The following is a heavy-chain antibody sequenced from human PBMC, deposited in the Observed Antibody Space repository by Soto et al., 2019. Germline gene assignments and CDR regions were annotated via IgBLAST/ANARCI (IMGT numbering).Heavy chain of an antibody. J-gene: IGHJ4*02. CDR3: TSEKLY. CDR2: IKSKTDGGKT. Sequence: GGSLRLSCAASGFTFNNAWMNWVRQAPGKGLEWVGRIKSKTDGGKTDYAAPVKGRFTISRDDSQNTLYLQMNSLGTEDTAVYYCTSEKLYWGQGNLVTVSS. CDR1: GFTFNNAW. V-gene: IGHV3-15*07.